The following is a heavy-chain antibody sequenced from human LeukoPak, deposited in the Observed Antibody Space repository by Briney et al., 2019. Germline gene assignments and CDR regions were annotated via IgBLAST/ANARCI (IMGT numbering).Heavy chain of an antibody. CDR2: IRYDGKTK. V-gene: IGHV3-30*02. J-gene: IGHJ4*02. D-gene: IGHD2-21*01. CDR1: GFPFSSYG. CDR3: AKDLNTVVMQYFDS. Sequence: SGGSLRLSCTGSGFPFSSYGMHWVRQTPGRGLEWVAFIRYDGKTKYYADFEKGRITIAREYSPSTVHLHMTDLRPHDAAVYFCAKDLNTVVMQYFDSWGQGTLVSVSS.